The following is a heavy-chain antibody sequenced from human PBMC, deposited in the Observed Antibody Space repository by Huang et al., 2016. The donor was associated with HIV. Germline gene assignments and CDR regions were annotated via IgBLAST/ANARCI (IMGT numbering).Heavy chain of an antibody. D-gene: IGHD3-3*01. V-gene: IGHV4-39*01. CDR3: ARHAIRYDFWSGYFHY. CDR1: GDSISSSSYY. Sequence: QLQLQESGPGLVKPSETLSLTCTVSGDSISSSSYYWGWIRQPPGKGLEWIGGIYYSGSTYYNPSLNSRVTISVDTAKNQFSLKRSSVTAADTAVYYCARHAIRYDFWSGYFHYWGQGTLVTVSS. CDR2: IYYSGST. J-gene: IGHJ4*02.